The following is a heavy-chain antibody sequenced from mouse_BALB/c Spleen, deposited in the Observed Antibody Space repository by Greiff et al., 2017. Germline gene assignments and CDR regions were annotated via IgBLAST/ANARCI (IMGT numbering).Heavy chain of an antibody. V-gene: IGHV5-6-3*01. CDR2: INSNGGST. CDR3: ARGGAYGYKFAY. D-gene: IGHD2-2*01. J-gene: IGHJ3*01. CDR1: GFTFSSYG. Sequence: EVMLVESGGGLVQPGGSLKLSCAASGFTFSSYGMSWVRQTPDKRLELVATINSNGGSTYYPDSVKGRFTISRDNAKNTLYLQMSSLKSEDTAMYYCARGGAYGYKFAYWGQGTLVTVSA.